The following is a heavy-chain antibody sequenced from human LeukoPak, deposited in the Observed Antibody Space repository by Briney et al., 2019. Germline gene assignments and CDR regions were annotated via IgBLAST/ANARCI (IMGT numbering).Heavy chain of an antibody. V-gene: IGHV3-30*04. CDR3: ARGLKLGGYDSPFDY. D-gene: IGHD5-12*01. CDR1: GFTFITYA. Sequence: GGSLRLSCAASGFTFITYAMHWVRQAPGKGLEWVAVISSDGSNKYYADSVKGRFTISRDNAKNSLYLQMNSLRAEDTAVYYCARGLKLGGYDSPFDYWGQGTLVTVSS. CDR2: ISSDGSNK. J-gene: IGHJ4*02.